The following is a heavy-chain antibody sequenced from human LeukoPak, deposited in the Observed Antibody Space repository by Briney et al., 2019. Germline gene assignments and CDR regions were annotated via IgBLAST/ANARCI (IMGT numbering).Heavy chain of an antibody. Sequence: GGSLRLSCAASGFTFSSYAMHWVRQAPGKGLEWVAVISYDGSNKYYADSVKGRFTISRDNSKNTLYLQMNSLRAEDTAVYYCAQATVVVAWMIYWGQGTLVTVSS. CDR1: GFTFSSYA. V-gene: IGHV3-30-3*02. CDR3: AQATVVVAWMIY. D-gene: IGHD2-15*01. CDR2: ISYDGSNK. J-gene: IGHJ4*02.